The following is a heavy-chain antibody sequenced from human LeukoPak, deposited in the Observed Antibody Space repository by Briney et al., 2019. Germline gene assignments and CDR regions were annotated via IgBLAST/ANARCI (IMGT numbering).Heavy chain of an antibody. Sequence: SETLSLTCAVTGGSFSGYYWSWIRQPPRKGLAWIGVINHSGSTNYNPSLKSRVTISVDTSKNQFSLKLSSVTAADTAVYYCARGYIVVVVAATDSFYDYWGQGTLVTVSS. CDR2: INHSGST. CDR3: ARGYIVVVVAATDSFYDY. D-gene: IGHD2-15*01. CDR1: GGSFSGYY. J-gene: IGHJ4*02. V-gene: IGHV4-34*01.